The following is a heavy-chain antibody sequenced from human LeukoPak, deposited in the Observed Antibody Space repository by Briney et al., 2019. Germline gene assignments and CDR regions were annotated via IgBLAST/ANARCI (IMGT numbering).Heavy chain of an antibody. CDR2: ISSGTTT. V-gene: IGHV3-48*03. Sequence: GGSLRLSCAASGFSFSSYDMNWVRQAPGKGLEWVSFISSGTTTYYADSVKGRFTISRDNAKNSLYLQMNSLRAEDTAVYYCARDRFIIAAAGTGWFDPWGQGTLVTVSS. D-gene: IGHD6-13*01. CDR3: ARDRFIIAAAGTGWFDP. CDR1: GFSFSSYD. J-gene: IGHJ5*02.